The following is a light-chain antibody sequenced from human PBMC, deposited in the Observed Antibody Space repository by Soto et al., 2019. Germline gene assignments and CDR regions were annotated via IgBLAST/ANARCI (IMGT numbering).Light chain of an antibody. CDR2: GAV. CDR1: QSISST. J-gene: IGKJ1*01. Sequence: EVVMTQSPAVLSVSPGETATLSCRASQSISSTLAWYQQKTGQEPRLLIYGAVTRTTGIPARFSGSGSTTDFTLTIISLHSEDYAVYYCQQYNNCLSWTFGQGTKVEIK. CDR3: QQYNNCLSWT. V-gene: IGKV3-15*01.